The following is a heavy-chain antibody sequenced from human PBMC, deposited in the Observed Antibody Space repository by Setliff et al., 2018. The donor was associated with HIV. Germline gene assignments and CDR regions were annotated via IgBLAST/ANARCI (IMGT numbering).Heavy chain of an antibody. V-gene: IGHV4-4*02. CDR3: AGQYGDYALGS. J-gene: IGHJ5*01. D-gene: IGHD4-17*01. CDR2: IYHSGST. Sequence: SETLSLTCAVSGGSISSSNWWSWVRQPPGKGLEWIGEIYHSGSTNYNPSLKSRVTISVDTSKKQFSLRLSSVTAADTAVYYCAGQYGDYALGSWGQGTLVTVSS. CDR1: GGSISSSNW.